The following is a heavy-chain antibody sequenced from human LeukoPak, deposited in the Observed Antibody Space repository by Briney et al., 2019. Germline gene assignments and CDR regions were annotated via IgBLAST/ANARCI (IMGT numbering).Heavy chain of an antibody. CDR3: ARGGKLAYYYYYYYMDV. CDR2: INHSGST. Sequence: SETLSLTCAVYVGSFSGYYWSWIRQPPGKGLEWIGEINHSGSTNYNPSLKSRVTISVDTSKNQFSLKLSSVTAADTAVYYCARGGKLAYYYYYYYMDVWGKGTTVTVSS. J-gene: IGHJ6*03. CDR1: VGSFSGYY. V-gene: IGHV4-34*01. D-gene: IGHD3-10*01.